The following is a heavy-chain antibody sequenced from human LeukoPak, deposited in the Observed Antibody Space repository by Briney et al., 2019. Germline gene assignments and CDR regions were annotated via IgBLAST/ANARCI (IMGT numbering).Heavy chain of an antibody. V-gene: IGHV4-34*01. CDR1: GGFFSGYY. CDR3: ERGGSYRNWYFDP. CDR2: INHSGST. J-gene: IGHJ2*01. D-gene: IGHD1-26*01. Sequence: PSETLSLTCAVYGGFFSGYYWNWIRQPPGKGLESIGEINHSGSTNYNPSLKSRVTISVDTSKNQFSLYLTSVTAADTAVYYCERGGSYRNWYFDPWGRGTLVTVSS.